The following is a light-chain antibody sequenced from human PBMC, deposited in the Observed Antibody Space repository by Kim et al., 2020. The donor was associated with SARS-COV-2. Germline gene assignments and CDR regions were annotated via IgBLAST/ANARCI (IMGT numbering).Light chain of an antibody. CDR1: KLGDKY. Sequence: VAPGQAASITCSGDKLGDKYASWYQQKPGPSPVLVIYQDSKRPSGIPERFSGSNSGNTATLTISGTQAMDEADYYCQAWDSSTVVFGGGTQLTVL. V-gene: IGLV3-1*01. J-gene: IGLJ2*01. CDR3: QAWDSSTVV. CDR2: QDS.